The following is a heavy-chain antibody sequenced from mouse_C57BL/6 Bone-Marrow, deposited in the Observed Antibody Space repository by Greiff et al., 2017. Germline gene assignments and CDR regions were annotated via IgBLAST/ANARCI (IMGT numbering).Heavy chain of an antibody. J-gene: IGHJ1*03. V-gene: IGHV1-69*01. CDR2: IDPSDSYT. Sequence: QVQLQQPGAELVMPGASVKLSCKASGYTFTSYWMHWVKQRPGQGLEWIGEIDPSDSYTNYNQKFKGKSTLTVDKSSSTAYMQLSSLTSEDSAVYYCARPIYDGYPWYFDVWGTGTTVTGSS. D-gene: IGHD2-3*01. CDR3: ARPIYDGYPWYFDV. CDR1: GYTFTSYW.